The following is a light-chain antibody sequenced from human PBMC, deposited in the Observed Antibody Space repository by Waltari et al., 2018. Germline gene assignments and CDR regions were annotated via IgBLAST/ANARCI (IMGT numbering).Light chain of an antibody. J-gene: IGKJ2*01. CDR1: QIPVHTDGNIY. CDR2: KIS. Sequence: DVVMTQSPLPLPVTLGQPASISCRPSQIPVHTDGNIYLNWFQQRPGQSPRRLIYKISSRDSGVPDRFSGTWLGTDFTLKISRVEAEDVAVYYCMQGTHWPYTFGQGTKLEIK. V-gene: IGKV2-30*02. CDR3: MQGTHWPYT.